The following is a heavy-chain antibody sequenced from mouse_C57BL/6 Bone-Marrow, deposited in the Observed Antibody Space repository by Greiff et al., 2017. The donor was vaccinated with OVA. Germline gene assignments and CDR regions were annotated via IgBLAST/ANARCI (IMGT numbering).Heavy chain of an antibody. J-gene: IGHJ4*01. D-gene: IGHD6-5*01. Sequence: EVQLQQSGAELVRPGASVKLSCTASGFNIKDDYMHWVKQRPEQGLEWIGWIDPENGDTEYASKFQGKATITADTSSNTAYLQLSSLTSEDTAVYYCAPYSFRDYWGQGTSVTVSS. CDR1: GFNIKDDY. CDR3: APYSFRDY. V-gene: IGHV14-4*01. CDR2: IDPENGDT.